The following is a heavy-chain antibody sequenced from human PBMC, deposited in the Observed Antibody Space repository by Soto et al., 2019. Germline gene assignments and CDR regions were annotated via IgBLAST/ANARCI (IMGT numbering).Heavy chain of an antibody. J-gene: IGHJ5*02. CDR1: GGTFSSYA. V-gene: IGHV1-69*06. D-gene: IGHD6-13*01. CDR3: ARGGYGIAAAGKPPVDP. Sequence: ASVKVSCKASGGTFSSYAISWVRQAPGQGLEWMGGIIPIFGTANYAQKFQGRVTITADKSTSTAYMELSSLRSEDTAVYYCARGGYGIAAAGKPPVDPWGQGTLVTVSS. CDR2: IIPIFGTA.